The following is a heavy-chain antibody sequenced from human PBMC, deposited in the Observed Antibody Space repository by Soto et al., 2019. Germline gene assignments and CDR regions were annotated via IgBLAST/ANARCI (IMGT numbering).Heavy chain of an antibody. V-gene: IGHV1-58*01. CDR3: AADRASLDAFDI. CDR2: IVVGSGNT. CDR1: GFTFTSSA. D-gene: IGHD2-2*01. Sequence: QMQLVQSGPEVKKPGTSVKVSCKASGFTFTSSAVQWVRQARGQRLEWIGWIVVGSGNTNYAQKFQERVTITRDMSTSTAYRELSSLRSEDTAVYYCAADRASLDAFDIWGQGTMVTVSS. J-gene: IGHJ3*02.